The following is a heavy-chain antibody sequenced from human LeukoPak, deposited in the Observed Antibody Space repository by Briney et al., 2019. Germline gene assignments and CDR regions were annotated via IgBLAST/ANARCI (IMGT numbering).Heavy chain of an antibody. CDR3: ARVWSVGATFDY. CDR1: GGSISSSNW. Sequence: PSGSLSLTCAVSGGSISSSNWWSWVGQPPGKGLEWIGEIYHSGSTNYNPSLKSRVTISVDKSKNQFSLKLSSVTAADTAVYYCARVWSVGATFDYWGQGTLVTVSS. J-gene: IGHJ4*02. V-gene: IGHV4-4*02. CDR2: IYHSGST. D-gene: IGHD1-26*01.